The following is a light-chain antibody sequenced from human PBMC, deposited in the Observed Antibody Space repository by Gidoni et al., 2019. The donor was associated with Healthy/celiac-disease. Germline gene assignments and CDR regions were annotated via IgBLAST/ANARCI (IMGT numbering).Light chain of an antibody. CDR2: CAS. Sequence: EIVMTQSPATLSVSAGDRATLSCRASQSVSSNLAWYQQKPGQAPWLLIYCASTRATGIPARFSGSQSRTEFTLTISSLRSEDFAVYYCQQYNTWPNPLTFXGXTKVXIK. CDR3: QQYNTWPNPLT. CDR1: QSVSSN. J-gene: IGKJ4*01. V-gene: IGKV3D-15*01.